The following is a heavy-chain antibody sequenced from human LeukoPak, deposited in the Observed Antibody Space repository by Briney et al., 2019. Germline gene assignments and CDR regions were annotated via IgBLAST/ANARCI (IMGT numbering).Heavy chain of an antibody. D-gene: IGHD5-18*01. CDR1: GYTFTTYG. CDR2: ISTYNGNT. J-gene: IGHJ4*02. V-gene: IGHV1-18*01. CDR3: ARDRMDTGTYFDY. Sequence: ASVKVSCRSSGYTFTTYGITWVRQAPGQGLEWMGWISTYNGNTNYAQKLQGRVTITTDTSTSTAYMELRSLRSDDTAMYYCARDRMDTGTYFDYWGQGTLVTVSS.